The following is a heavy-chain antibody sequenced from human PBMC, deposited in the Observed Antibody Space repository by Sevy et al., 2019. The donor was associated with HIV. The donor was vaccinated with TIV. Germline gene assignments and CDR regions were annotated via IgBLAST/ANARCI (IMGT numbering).Heavy chain of an antibody. CDR1: GFTFSSYW. CDR2: IKQDGSEK. D-gene: IGHD3-3*01. V-gene: IGHV3-7*01. Sequence: GGSLRLSCAASGFTFSSYWKSWVRQAPGKGLEWVANIKQDGSEKYYVDSVKGRFTISRDNAKNSLYLQMNSLRAEDTAVYYCARAAHYYDFWSGYPYYYYGMDVWGQGTTVTVSS. J-gene: IGHJ6*02. CDR3: ARAAHYYDFWSGYPYYYYGMDV.